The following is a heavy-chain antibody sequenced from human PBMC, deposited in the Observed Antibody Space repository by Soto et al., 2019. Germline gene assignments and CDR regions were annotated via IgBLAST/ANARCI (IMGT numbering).Heavy chain of an antibody. CDR1: GFTFSTYW. CDR3: ARAYYYDSSGFSPGGY. CDR2: IKQDGSEK. J-gene: IGHJ4*02. V-gene: IGHV3-7*01. Sequence: GSLRLSCSASGFTFSTYWMSWVRQAPGKGLEWVANIKQDGSEKYYVDSVRGRFTISRDTAKNSLYLQMNSLRAEDTAVYYCARAYYYDSSGFSPGGYWGQGTLVTSPQ. D-gene: IGHD3-22*01.